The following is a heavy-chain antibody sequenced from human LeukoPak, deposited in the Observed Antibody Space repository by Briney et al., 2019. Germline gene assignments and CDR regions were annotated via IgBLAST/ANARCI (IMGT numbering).Heavy chain of an antibody. CDR1: GGSISSYS. CDR3: AKDKMDIGSDAFDI. J-gene: IGHJ3*02. D-gene: IGHD1-14*01. Sequence: PSETLSLTCTVSGGSISSYSWSWIRQPAGKGLEWIGRIYTSGTTNDNPSLKSRATISVDKSKNQLSLKLGSVTAADTAVYYCAKDKMDIGSDAFDIWGQGTMLTVSS. CDR2: IYTSGTT. V-gene: IGHV4-4*07.